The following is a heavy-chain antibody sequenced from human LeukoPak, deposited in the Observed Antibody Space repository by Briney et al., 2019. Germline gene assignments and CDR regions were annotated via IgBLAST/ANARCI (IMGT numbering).Heavy chain of an antibody. CDR1: GYSFTSYW. CDR3: ARRYCSSNSCYVFDP. Sequence: GESLKISCKGSGYSFTSYWIGWVRQMPGKGLEWMGIIYPGDSDTRYSPSFQGQVTISADKSISTAYLQWSSLKASDTAMYYCARRYCSSNSCYVFDPWGQGTLVTVSS. J-gene: IGHJ5*02. D-gene: IGHD2-2*01. CDR2: IYPGDSDT. V-gene: IGHV5-51*01.